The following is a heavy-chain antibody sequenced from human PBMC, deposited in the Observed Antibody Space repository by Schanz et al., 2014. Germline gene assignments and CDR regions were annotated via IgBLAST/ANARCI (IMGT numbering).Heavy chain of an antibody. CDR1: GFTFSTYW. Sequence: EVQLVESGGGLAQPGGSLRLSCAASGFTFSTYWMHWVRQAPGKGLEWVSGISDNGISTYYADSVKGRFSISRENSKSIQYLQMSSLGAEEAAVYYCAEAGSGWSTAGYYYWGQGTLVADSS. D-gene: IGHD6-19*01. V-gene: IGHV3-23*04. CDR2: ISDNGIST. CDR3: AEAGSGWSTAGYYY. J-gene: IGHJ4*02.